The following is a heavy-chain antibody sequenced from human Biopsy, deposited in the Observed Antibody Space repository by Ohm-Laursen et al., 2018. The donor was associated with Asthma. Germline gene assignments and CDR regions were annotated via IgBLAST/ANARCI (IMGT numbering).Heavy chain of an antibody. CDR2: ISYDGTNK. Sequence: SLRLSCSAFGFTFSDYDMHWVRQAPGKGLEWVAVISYDGTNKDYADSVKGRFTFSRDNSQNTLSLEMNSLRVEDTAVYYCARDLRSDNWNPWGMDVWGLGTTVTVAS. V-gene: IGHV3-30-3*01. CDR1: GFTFSDYD. D-gene: IGHD1-20*01. J-gene: IGHJ6*02. CDR3: ARDLRSDNWNPWGMDV.